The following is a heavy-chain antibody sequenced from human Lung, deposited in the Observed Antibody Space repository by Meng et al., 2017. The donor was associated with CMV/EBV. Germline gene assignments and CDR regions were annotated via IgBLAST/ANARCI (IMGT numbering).Heavy chain of an antibody. CDR2: IGATAGGT. D-gene: IGHD2-21*01. V-gene: IGHV3-23*01. CDR1: GLTFSSYG. CDR3: AKYSAVGERLYYFDY. J-gene: IGHJ4*02. Sequence: SCAASGLTFSSYGMSWVRQAPGKGLEWVSSIGATAGGTYYADSVKGRFTISRDNAKNTLYLQMNSLRAEDTAVYYCAKYSAVGERLYYFDYWGQGTXVNGAS.